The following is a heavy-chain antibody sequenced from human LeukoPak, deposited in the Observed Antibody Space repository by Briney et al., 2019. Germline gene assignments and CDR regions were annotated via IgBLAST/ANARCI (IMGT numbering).Heavy chain of an antibody. V-gene: IGHV3-30*02. CDR3: AKGGTS. Sequence: GGSLRLSCAASGFNFTNYDMHWVRQAPGKGLEWVAFIRYDGSDKYYADSVKGRFTISRDNSKNTLYLQMNSLRTEDTAVYYCAKGGTSWGQGTLVTVSS. J-gene: IGHJ5*02. CDR2: IRYDGSDK. CDR1: GFNFTNYD. D-gene: IGHD5-12*01.